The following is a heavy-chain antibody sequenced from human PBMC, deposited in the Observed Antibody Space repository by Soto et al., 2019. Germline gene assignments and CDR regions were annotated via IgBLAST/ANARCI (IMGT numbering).Heavy chain of an antibody. D-gene: IGHD2-8*01. CDR2: INAGNGNT. Sequence: ASVQVSCKASGYTFTSYAMHWVRQAPGQRLEWMGWINAGNGNTKYSQKFQDRVTITRDTSASTAYMELSSLRSEDTAVYYCARGGEGYCTNGVCAYDYWGQGTLVTVSS. CDR1: GYTFTSYA. V-gene: IGHV1-3*01. J-gene: IGHJ4*02. CDR3: ARGGEGYCTNGVCAYDY.